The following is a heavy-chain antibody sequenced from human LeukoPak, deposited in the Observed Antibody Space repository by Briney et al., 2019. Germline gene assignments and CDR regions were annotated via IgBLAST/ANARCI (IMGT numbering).Heavy chain of an antibody. D-gene: IGHD2/OR15-2a*01. Sequence: SETLSLTCTVSGASVRSDHWNWIRQPPGKGLEWIAYMHGSGSPNYNPSLASRLTLSVDATENLLSLKLTSVTAADTAVYYCARDLSVNAFDIWGQGTLVTVSS. J-gene: IGHJ3*02. CDR3: ARDLSVNAFDI. CDR1: GASVRSDH. CDR2: MHGSGSP. V-gene: IGHV4-59*02.